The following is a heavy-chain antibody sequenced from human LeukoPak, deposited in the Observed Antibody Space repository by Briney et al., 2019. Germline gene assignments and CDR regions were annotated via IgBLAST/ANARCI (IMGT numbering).Heavy chain of an antibody. D-gene: IGHD6-25*01. CDR1: GYSFTNYW. CDR3: ARHLGRAAQDY. CDR2: IYPGDSDT. V-gene: IGHV5-51*01. Sequence: GESLKISCKGSGYSFTNYWIGWVRQMAGQGLEWMGIIYPGDSDTRYSPSFQGQVTISADKSISTAYLQWSSLKASDTAMYYCARHLGRAAQDYWGQGTLVTVSS. J-gene: IGHJ4*02.